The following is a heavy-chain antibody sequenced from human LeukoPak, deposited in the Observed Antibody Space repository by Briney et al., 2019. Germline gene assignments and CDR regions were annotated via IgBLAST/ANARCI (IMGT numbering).Heavy chain of an antibody. J-gene: IGHJ4*02. CDR2: IYHSGST. D-gene: IGHD3-10*01. CDR3: ARHSRERYYGSGSYRGYDY. V-gene: IGHV4-38-2*01. CDR1: GYSISSGYY. Sequence: PSETLSLTCAVSGYSISSGYYWGWIRPPPGKGLEWIGSIYHSGSTYYNPSLKSRVTISVDTSKNQFSLKLSSVTAADTAVYYCARHSRERYYGSGSYRGYDYWGQGTLVTVSS.